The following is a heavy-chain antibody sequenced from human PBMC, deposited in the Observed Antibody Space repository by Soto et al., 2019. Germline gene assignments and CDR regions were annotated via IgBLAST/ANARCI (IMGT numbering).Heavy chain of an antibody. J-gene: IGHJ6*02. D-gene: IGHD3-10*01. Sequence: SETLSLTCAVYGGSFSGYYWSWIRQPPGKGLEWIGEINHSGSTNYNPSLKSRVTISVDTSKNQFSLKLSSVTAADTAVYYCARDGVRGMDVWGQGTTVTVSS. V-gene: IGHV4-34*09. CDR1: GGSFSGYY. CDR2: INHSGST. CDR3: ARDGVRGMDV.